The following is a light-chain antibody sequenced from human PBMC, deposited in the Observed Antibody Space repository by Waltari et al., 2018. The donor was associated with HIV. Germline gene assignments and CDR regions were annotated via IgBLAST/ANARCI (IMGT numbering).Light chain of an antibody. J-gene: IGLJ3*02. CDR1: SSDVGSYNL. Sequence: QSALTQPASVSGSPGQSITISCTGSSSDVGSYNLVSWYQQHPGKAPKLMIYEGIKRPSGVSNRFAGSKSVNTASLTISGLQAEDEADYYCCSYAGSSNWVFGGETKLTVL. V-gene: IGLV2-23*01. CDR2: EGI. CDR3: CSYAGSSNWV.